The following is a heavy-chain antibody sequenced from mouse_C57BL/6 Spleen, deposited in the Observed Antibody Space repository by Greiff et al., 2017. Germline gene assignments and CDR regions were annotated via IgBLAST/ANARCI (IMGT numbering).Heavy chain of an antibody. CDR1: GYTFTSYW. CDR3: ANYGSSFYYAMDY. CDR2: IYPGSGST. Sequence: VQLQQPGAELVKPGASVKMSCKASGYTFTSYWITWVKQRPGQGLEWIGDIYPGSGSTNYNEKFKSKATLTVDTSSSTAYMQLSSLTSEDSAVYYWANYGSSFYYAMDYWGQGTSVTVSS. J-gene: IGHJ4*01. D-gene: IGHD1-1*01. V-gene: IGHV1-55*01.